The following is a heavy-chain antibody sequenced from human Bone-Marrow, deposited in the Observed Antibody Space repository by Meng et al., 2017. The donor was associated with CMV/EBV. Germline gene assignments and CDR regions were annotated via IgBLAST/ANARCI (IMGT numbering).Heavy chain of an antibody. Sequence: SETLSLTCTVSGDSIRRSTYYWGWIRQPPGKGLEWIGSIYYSGTTYYNPSLKRRVSLSVDTSKNQLSLKVTSVTAADTAVYYCARDLRNRPNWVDPWGQGILVTVSS. CDR3: ARDLRNRPNWVDP. J-gene: IGHJ5*02. D-gene: IGHD5/OR15-5a*01. V-gene: IGHV4-39*07. CDR2: IYYSGTT. CDR1: GDSIRRSTYY.